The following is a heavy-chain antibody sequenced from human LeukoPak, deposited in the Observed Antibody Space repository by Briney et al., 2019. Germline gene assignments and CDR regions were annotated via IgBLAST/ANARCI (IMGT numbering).Heavy chain of an antibody. CDR2: IIPIFGTA. CDR1: GGTFSSYA. CDR3: ASSVGYSYVDAFDI. Sequence: SVKVSCKASGGTFSSYAISWVRQAPGRGLEWMGVIIPIFGTANYAQKFQGRVTITADESTSTAYMELSSLRSEDTAVYYCASSVGYSYVDAFDIWGQGTVVTVSS. D-gene: IGHD5-18*01. J-gene: IGHJ3*02. V-gene: IGHV1-69*13.